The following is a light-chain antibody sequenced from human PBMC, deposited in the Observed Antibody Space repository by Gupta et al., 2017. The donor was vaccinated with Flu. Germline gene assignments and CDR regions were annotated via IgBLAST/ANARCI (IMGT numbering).Light chain of an antibody. V-gene: IGKV3-15*01. CDR3: QQYSDWPWT. CDR1: QSVSSN. J-gene: IGKJ1*01. CDR2: DAS. Sequence: PATLSVSPGERATLSCRASQSVSSNLAWYQLKPGQAPRLLIYDASTRATGIPARFIGSGSGTEFTLAISSLQSEDFAVYYCQQYSDWPWTFGQGTKVEIK.